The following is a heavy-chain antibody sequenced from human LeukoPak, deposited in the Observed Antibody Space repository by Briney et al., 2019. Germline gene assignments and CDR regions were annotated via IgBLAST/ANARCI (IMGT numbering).Heavy chain of an antibody. Sequence: GGSLRLSCAASGFTFNNYAMNWVRQAPGKGLEWVSHISPSGDSTYYADSVKGRFTISRDSSKNTLYLQMNSLRAEDTAVYYCAKIPKGGYFDSWGQGTLVTVSS. J-gene: IGHJ4*02. CDR1: GFTFNNYA. CDR3: AKIPKGGYFDS. V-gene: IGHV3-23*01. D-gene: IGHD6-13*01. CDR2: ISPSGDST.